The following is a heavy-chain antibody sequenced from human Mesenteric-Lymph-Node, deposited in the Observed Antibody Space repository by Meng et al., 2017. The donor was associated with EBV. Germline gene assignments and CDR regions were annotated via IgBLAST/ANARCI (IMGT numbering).Heavy chain of an antibody. D-gene: IGHD1-1*01. CDR1: GGSISGSPYY. CDR2: YSSGNT. J-gene: IGHJ4*02. Sequence: QVQLQERGPGMLKPSQTLSLTCAVYGGSISGSPYYWSWIRQSPGKGLEWIGYSSGNTYYNPSLKSRVSISLDTSKNQFFLKLTSVTAADTAVYYCARGNYNFGQNFDYWGQGTLVTVSS. V-gene: IGHV4-30-4*01. CDR3: ARGNYNFGQNFDY.